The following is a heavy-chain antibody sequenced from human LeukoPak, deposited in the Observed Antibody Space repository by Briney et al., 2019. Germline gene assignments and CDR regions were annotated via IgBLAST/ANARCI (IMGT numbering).Heavy chain of an antibody. CDR2: INPNSGGT. Sequence: GASVKVSCKASGYTFTGYYMHWVRQAPGQGLEWMGWINPNSGGTNYAQKFQGRVTMTRDTSISTAYMELSRLRSDDTAVYYCARDLLTAVAGNGDDAFDIWGQGTMVTVSS. V-gene: IGHV1-2*02. CDR3: ARDLLTAVAGNGDDAFDI. CDR1: GYTFTGYY. J-gene: IGHJ3*02. D-gene: IGHD6-19*01.